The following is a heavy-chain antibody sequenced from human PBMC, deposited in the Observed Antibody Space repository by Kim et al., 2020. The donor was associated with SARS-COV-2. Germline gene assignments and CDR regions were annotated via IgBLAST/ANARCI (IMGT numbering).Heavy chain of an antibody. CDR2: ISAYNGDT. CDR3: ARDGPFAAFFLNGMDV. V-gene: IGHV1-18*01. J-gene: IGHJ6*02. Sequence: ASVKVSCKASGYDFSSYGISWVRQAPGQGLEWMGWISAYNGDTNYAQKFQGRVTMTTDTSTTTAYMELRSLRSDDTAVYFCARDGPFAAFFLNGMDVWGQ. CDR1: GYDFSSYG. D-gene: IGHD3-16*01.